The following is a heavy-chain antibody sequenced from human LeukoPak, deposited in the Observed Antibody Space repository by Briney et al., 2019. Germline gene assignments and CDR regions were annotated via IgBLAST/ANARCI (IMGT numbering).Heavy chain of an antibody. V-gene: IGHV3-48*03. CDR3: ARDRKVRGVFTYHGMDV. CDR1: GFTFSSYE. D-gene: IGHD3-10*01. J-gene: IGHJ6*02. Sequence: GGSLRLSCAASGFTFSSYEMNWVRQAPGKGLEWVSYISSSGSTIYYADSVKGRFTISRDNAKNSLYLQMNSLRAEDTAVYYCARDRKVRGVFTYHGMDVWGQGTTVTVSS. CDR2: ISSSGSTI.